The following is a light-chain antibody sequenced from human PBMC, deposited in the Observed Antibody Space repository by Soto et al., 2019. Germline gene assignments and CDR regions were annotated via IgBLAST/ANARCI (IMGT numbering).Light chain of an antibody. V-gene: IGKV1-5*03. CDR1: QSISSW. CDR3: QQYNSYSGT. J-gene: IGKJ2*01. CDR2: KAS. Sequence: DLQMTQSPSTLSASVGDRVTITCWASQSISSWLAWYQQKPGKAPKLLIYKASSLESGVPSRFSGSGSGTEFTLTISSLQPDDFATYYCQQYNSYSGTFGQGTKLEIK.